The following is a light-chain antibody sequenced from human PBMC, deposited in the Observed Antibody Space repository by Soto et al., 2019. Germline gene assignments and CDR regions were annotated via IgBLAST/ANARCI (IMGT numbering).Light chain of an antibody. CDR2: GAS. CDR3: QQYNNWPLT. Sequence: EIVVTQCPATRSVSPGERATLSCRASQSVSGNLAWYQQKPGQAPRLLIYGASTRATGIPARFSGSGSGTEFTLTISSLQSEDFAIYYCQQYNNWPLTFGQGTRLEIE. V-gene: IGKV3-15*01. CDR1: QSVSGN. J-gene: IGKJ5*01.